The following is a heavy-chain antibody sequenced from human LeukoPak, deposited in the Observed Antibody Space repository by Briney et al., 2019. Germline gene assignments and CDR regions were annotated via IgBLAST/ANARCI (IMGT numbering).Heavy chain of an antibody. D-gene: IGHD3-22*01. Sequence: GGSLRLSCSASGLTVTNAWMNWVRQAPGEGLDWVGRIASKTDGGATDYAAPVKGRFTISRDDSKDTLYLQMNSLKTEDTAVYYCTLQPGYYYDSSGLTSYFDYWGQGTLVTVSS. CDR1: GLTVTNAW. CDR3: TLQPGYYYDSSGLTSYFDY. J-gene: IGHJ4*02. CDR2: IASKTDGGAT. V-gene: IGHV3-15*07.